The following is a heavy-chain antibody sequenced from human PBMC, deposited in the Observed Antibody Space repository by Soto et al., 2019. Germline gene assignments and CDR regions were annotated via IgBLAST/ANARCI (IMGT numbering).Heavy chain of an antibody. D-gene: IGHD6-13*01. V-gene: IGHV4-30-4*01. Sequence: QVHLQESGPGLVKPSQTLSLTCTVSGASISSDDSYWSWIRQPPGKGLEWIGYIYYSGSNYYNPSLKSRLTMSLDTSKNQFSLKLTSVTGADTAVYYWDRGKQQLLWGGYYFDYWGLGTLVTVSS. CDR2: IYYSGSN. J-gene: IGHJ4*02. CDR1: GASISSDDSY. CDR3: DRGKQQLLWGGYYFDY.